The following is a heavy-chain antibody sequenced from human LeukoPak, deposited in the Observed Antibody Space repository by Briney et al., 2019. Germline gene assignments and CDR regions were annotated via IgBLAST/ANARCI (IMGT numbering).Heavy chain of an antibody. V-gene: IGHV1-69*05. D-gene: IGHD2-2*01. Sequence: RASVKVSCKASGGTFSSYAISWVRQAPGQGLEWMGGIIPIFGTANYAQKFQGRVTITTDESTSTAYMELSSLRSEDTAVYYCARFVCSSTSCPFDYWGQGTLVTVSS. CDR2: IIPIFGTA. CDR3: ARFVCSSTSCPFDY. CDR1: GGTFSSYA. J-gene: IGHJ4*02.